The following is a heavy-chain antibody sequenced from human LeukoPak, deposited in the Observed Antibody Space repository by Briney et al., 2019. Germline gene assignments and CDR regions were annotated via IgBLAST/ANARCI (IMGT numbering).Heavy chain of an antibody. J-gene: IGHJ6*02. Sequence: SETLSLTCAVYGGSFSGYYWSWIRQPPGKGLEWIGEINHSGSTNYNPSLKSRVTISVVTSKNQFSLKLSSVTAADTAVYYCARSIRYCSGGSCYSGNYYYYGMDVWGQGTTVTVSS. D-gene: IGHD2-15*01. CDR3: ARSIRYCSGGSCYSGNYYYYGMDV. V-gene: IGHV4-34*01. CDR1: GGSFSGYY. CDR2: INHSGST.